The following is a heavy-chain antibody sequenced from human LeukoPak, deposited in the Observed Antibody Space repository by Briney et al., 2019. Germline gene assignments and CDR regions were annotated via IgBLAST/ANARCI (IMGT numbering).Heavy chain of an antibody. CDR2: IYSGGST. D-gene: IGHD5-18*01. Sequence: GGSLRLSCAASGFTVSSNYMSWVRQAPGKGLEWVSVIYSGGSTYYADSVKGRFTISRDNSKNTLYLQMNSLRAEDTAVYYCARSYSYGGQPFDYWGQGTLVTVSS. CDR3: ARSYSYGGQPFDY. CDR1: GFTVSSNY. V-gene: IGHV3-66*01. J-gene: IGHJ4*02.